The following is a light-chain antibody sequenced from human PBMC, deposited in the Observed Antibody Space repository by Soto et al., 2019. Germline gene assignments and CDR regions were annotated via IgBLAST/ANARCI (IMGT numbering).Light chain of an antibody. CDR1: SSDIGGYNY. CDR3: SSYTSRSTLYV. Sequence: QSVLTQPASVSGSPGQSITVSCTGTSSDIGGYNYVSWYQQHPGKAPKLMVYEVTNRPSGVSDRFSGSKSGNTASLTISGLQADDEGYYYCSSYTSRSTLYVFGTGTMLTVL. J-gene: IGLJ1*01. CDR2: EVT. V-gene: IGLV2-14*01.